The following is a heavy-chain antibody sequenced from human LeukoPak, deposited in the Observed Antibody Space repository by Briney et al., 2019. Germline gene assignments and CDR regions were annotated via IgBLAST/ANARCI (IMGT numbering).Heavy chain of an antibody. CDR1: GFTFSSYD. CDR3: ARVLLPLYGMDV. D-gene: IGHD3-22*01. J-gene: IGHJ6*02. CDR2: IWYDGSNK. Sequence: PGGSLRLSCAASGFTFSSYDMHWVRQAPGKGLEWVAVIWYDGSNKYYADSVKGRFTISRDNSKNTLYLQMNSLRAEDTAGYYCARVLLPLYGMDVWGQGTTVTVSS. V-gene: IGHV3-33*01.